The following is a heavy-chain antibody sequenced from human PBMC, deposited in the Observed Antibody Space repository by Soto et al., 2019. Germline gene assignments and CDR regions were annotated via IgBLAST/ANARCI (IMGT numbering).Heavy chain of an antibody. CDR3: ARSAFPMVRGSVTWYFDL. D-gene: IGHD3-10*01. Sequence: QVQLVQSGAEVKKPVSSVKVSCKASGGTFSSYAISWVRQAPGQGREWMGRIIPILGIANYAQKFQGRVTITADKSTSTAYMELSSLRSEDTAVYYCARSAFPMVRGSVTWYFDLWGRGTLVTVSS. J-gene: IGHJ2*01. CDR1: GGTFSSYA. V-gene: IGHV1-69*02. CDR2: IIPILGIA.